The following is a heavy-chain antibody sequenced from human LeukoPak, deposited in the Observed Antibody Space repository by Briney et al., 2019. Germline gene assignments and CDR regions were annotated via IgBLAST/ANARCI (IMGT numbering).Heavy chain of an antibody. Sequence: GGSLRLSCAASGFTFSSYWMSWVRQAPGKGLEWVANIKQDGNEKYYVDSVKGRFTISRDNAKNSLYLQMNSLRAEDTAVYYCARDTLWDWNYYYYYMDVWGKGTMVTVSS. CDR1: GFTFSSYW. D-gene: IGHD3/OR15-3a*01. J-gene: IGHJ6*03. CDR3: ARDTLWDWNYYYYYMDV. CDR2: IKQDGNEK. V-gene: IGHV3-7*01.